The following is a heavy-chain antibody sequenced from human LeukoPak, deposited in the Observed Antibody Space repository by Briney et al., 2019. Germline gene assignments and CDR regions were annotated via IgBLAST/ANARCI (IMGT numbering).Heavy chain of an antibody. D-gene: IGHD3-3*02. CDR1: GYTLTELS. CDR2: FDPEDGET. Sequence: ASVKVSCKVSGYTLTELSMHWVRQAPGKGLEWMGGFDPEDGETIYAQKFQGRVTMTEDTSTDTAYMELSSLRSEDTAVYYCATDHLARLGAFNGMDVWGQGTTVTVSS. CDR3: ATDHLARLGAFNGMDV. V-gene: IGHV1-24*01. J-gene: IGHJ6*02.